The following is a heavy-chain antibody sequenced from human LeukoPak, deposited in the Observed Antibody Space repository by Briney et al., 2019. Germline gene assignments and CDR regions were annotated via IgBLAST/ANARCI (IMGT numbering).Heavy chain of an antibody. CDR2: ISWNSGSI. V-gene: IGHV3-9*01. CDR3: AKDMGYCSSTSCGAFDI. D-gene: IGHD2-2*01. CDR1: GFTFDDYA. J-gene: IGHJ3*02. Sequence: GGSLRLSCAASGFTFDDYAMPWVRQAPGKGLEWVSGISWNSGSIGYADSVKGRFTISRDNAKNSLYLQMNSLRAEDTALYYCAKDMGYCSSTSCGAFDIWGQGTMVTVSS.